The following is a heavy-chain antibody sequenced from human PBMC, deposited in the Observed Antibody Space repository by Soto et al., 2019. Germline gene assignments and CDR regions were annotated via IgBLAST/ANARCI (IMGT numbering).Heavy chain of an antibody. CDR2: IYWDDDK. CDR1: GFSLNTYGVG. D-gene: IGHD3-16*01. Sequence: QITLKESGPTLVKPTQTLTLTCTFSGFSLNTYGVGVGWIRQPPGKAPEWLALIYWDDDKRYSPSLKSRLTITKDTSKNQVVLTMTNMDPVDTVTYYCARALGSWGAYYFDYWGQGTLVTVSS. V-gene: IGHV2-5*02. CDR3: ARALGSWGAYYFDY. J-gene: IGHJ4*02.